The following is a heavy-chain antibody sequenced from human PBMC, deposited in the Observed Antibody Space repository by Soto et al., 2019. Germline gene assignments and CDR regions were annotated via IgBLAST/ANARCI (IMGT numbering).Heavy chain of an antibody. J-gene: IGHJ4*02. CDR1: GGSIETFY. Sequence: SETLSLTCTVSGGSIETFYWSWIRQPPGKGLEWIGYISNSGSTSYNPSLESRVTVSVDTAKNEFSLKLNSVTAADTATYYCARILRGSQGWYHHDFWGQGTLVTVS. CDR2: ISNSGST. CDR3: ARILRGSQGWYHHDF. V-gene: IGHV4-59*01. D-gene: IGHD6-19*01.